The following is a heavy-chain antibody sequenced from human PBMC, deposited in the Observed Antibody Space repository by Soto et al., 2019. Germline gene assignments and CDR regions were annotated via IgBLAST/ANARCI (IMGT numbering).Heavy chain of an antibody. V-gene: IGHV3-30-3*01. J-gene: IGHJ4*02. D-gene: IGHD5-12*01. CDR1: GFTFSSYA. CDR2: ISYDGSNK. CDR3: ASSEWVRFPS. Sequence: QVQLVESGGGVVQPGRSLRLSCAASGFTFSSYAMHWVRQAPGKGLEWVAVISYDGSNKYYADSVKGRFTISRDNSKNTLYLQMNSLRAEDTAVYYCASSEWVRFPSWGQGTLVTVSS.